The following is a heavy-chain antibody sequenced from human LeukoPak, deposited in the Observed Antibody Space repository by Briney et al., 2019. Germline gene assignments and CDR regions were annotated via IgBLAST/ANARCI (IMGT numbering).Heavy chain of an antibody. CDR1: GFTFSSYA. CDR2: ISGSGGST. CDR3: AKDWLGWFGEPGGGMDV. V-gene: IGHV3-23*01. D-gene: IGHD3-10*01. Sequence: PGGSLRLSCAASGFTFSSYAMSWVRQAPGKGLEWVSAISGSGGSTYYADSVKGRFTISRDNSKNTLYLQMNSLRAEDTAVYYCAKDWLGWFGEPGGGMDVWGQGTTVTVSS. J-gene: IGHJ6*02.